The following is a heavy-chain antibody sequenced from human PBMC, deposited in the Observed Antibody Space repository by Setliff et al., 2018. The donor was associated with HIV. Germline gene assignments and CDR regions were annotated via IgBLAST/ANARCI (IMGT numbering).Heavy chain of an antibody. V-gene: IGHV3-7*01. J-gene: IGHJ3*02. CDR1: GFSVSTYW. D-gene: IGHD2-21*02. Sequence: GSLRLSCAASGFSVSTYWMNWVRQAPGKGLEWVANIEKDGSEKYYVDSVKGRFTISRDNAKNSLYLQMNSLRAEDTAVYYCAGDLLSYCGGDCYFVDAFDMWGQGTMVTVSS. CDR3: AGDLLSYCGGDCYFVDAFDM. CDR2: IEKDGSEK.